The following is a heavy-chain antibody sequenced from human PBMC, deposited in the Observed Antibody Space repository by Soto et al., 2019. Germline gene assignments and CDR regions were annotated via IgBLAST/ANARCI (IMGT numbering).Heavy chain of an antibody. V-gene: IGHV1-18*01. Sequence: ASVKVSCKASSFIFTSYGINWVQQAPGQGLEWMGWISGYNGNTKYGQKFQDRVTLTADTSTATAFMEVRSLRGDDSAVYYCGTSGGHHFGMDVWGQGTTVTVSS. CDR3: GTSGGHHFGMDV. CDR2: ISGYNGNT. J-gene: IGHJ6*02. D-gene: IGHD2-8*02. CDR1: SFIFTSYG.